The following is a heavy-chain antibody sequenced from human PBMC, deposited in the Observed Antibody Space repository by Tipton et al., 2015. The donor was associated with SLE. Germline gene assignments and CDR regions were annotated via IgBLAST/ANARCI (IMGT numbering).Heavy chain of an antibody. V-gene: IGHV4-34*01. Sequence: TLSLTCAVYGGSFSGYYWSWIRQPPGKGLEWIGEINHSGSTNYNPSLKSRVTISVDTSKNQFSLKLSSVTAADTAVYYCARDLGGATTPRAFDIWGQGTMVTVSS. CDR2: INHSGST. CDR3: ARDLGGATTPRAFDI. J-gene: IGHJ3*02. CDR1: GGSFSGYY. D-gene: IGHD5-24*01.